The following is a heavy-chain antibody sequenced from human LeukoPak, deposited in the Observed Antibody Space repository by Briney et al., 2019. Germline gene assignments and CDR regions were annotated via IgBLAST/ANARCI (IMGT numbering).Heavy chain of an antibody. CDR1: GYTFTSYA. CDR2: INAGNGNT. D-gene: IGHD3-22*01. CDR3: ASHYYDSRGYYFDEAFDI. Sequence: ASVKVSCKASGYTFTSYAMHWVRQAPGQRLEWMGWINAGNGNTKYSQKFQGRVTITRDTSASTAYMELSSLRSDDTAVYYCASHYYDSRGYYFDEAFDIWGQGTMVTVSS. V-gene: IGHV1-3*01. J-gene: IGHJ3*02.